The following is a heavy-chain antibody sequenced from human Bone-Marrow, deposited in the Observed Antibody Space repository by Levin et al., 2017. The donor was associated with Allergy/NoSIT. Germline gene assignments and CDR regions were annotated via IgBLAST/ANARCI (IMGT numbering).Heavy chain of an antibody. CDR2: INLSGGST. Sequence: ASVKVSCKAFGYTFINYYMHWVRQVPGQGPEWMGIINLSGGSTNYAQQFQGRVTMTRDTSTSTVYMELSSLRSEDTAVYYCTREGRRRGFYGSGSYYVGDYWGQGTLVTVSS. J-gene: IGHJ4*02. CDR1: GYTFINYY. V-gene: IGHV1-46*01. CDR3: TREGRRRGFYGSGSYYVGDY. D-gene: IGHD3-10*01.